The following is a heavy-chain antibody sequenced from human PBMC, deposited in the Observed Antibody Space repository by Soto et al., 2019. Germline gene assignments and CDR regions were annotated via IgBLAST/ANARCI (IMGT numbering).Heavy chain of an antibody. CDR1: GFTFSSYD. CDR3: ARGKQWLAPYNWLDP. Sequence: GGSLRLSCAASGFTFSSYDMHWVRQATGKGLEWVSAIGTAGDTYYPGSVKGRFTISRENAKNSLYLQMNSLRAGDTAVYYCARGKQWLAPYNWLDPWGQGTLVTVSS. CDR2: IGTAGDT. V-gene: IGHV3-13*04. D-gene: IGHD6-19*01. J-gene: IGHJ5*02.